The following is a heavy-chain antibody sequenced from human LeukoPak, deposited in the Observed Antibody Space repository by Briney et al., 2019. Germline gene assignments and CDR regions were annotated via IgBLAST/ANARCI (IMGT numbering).Heavy chain of an antibody. V-gene: IGHV3-23*01. CDR3: VKRGGESGGWGFFDY. CDR2: KGNSAGDT. CDR1: GFTFSSYG. J-gene: IGHJ4*02. D-gene: IGHD6-19*01. Sequence: GGSLRLSCAAAGFTFSSYGMCWVRQPPGKGLEWVSCKGNSAGDTFYAESVRGRFTISRDNSRNTLFLEMNSLRVEDTAIYYCVKRGGESGGWGFFDYWGPGALVTVSS.